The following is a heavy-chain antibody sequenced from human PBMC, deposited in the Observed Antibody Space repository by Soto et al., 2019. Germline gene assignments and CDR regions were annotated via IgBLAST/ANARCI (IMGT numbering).Heavy chain of an antibody. V-gene: IGHV3-23*01. CDR2: ITGGGGST. D-gene: IGHD3-3*01. Sequence: GGSLRLSCAASGFTFNTYAMSWVRQAPGKGLEWASSITGGGGSTFYADSVKGRFTVSRDNSQTTLYLQMDSLRGDDTAVYFCARDRDYDFWSGPQTFLHWGQGTLVTVSS. J-gene: IGHJ1*01. CDR3: ARDRDYDFWSGPQTFLH. CDR1: GFTFNTYA.